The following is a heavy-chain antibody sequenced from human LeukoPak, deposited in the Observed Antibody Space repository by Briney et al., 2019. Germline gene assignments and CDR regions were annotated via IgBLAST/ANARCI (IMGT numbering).Heavy chain of an antibody. Sequence: GGSLRLSCAASGFTFSSYTMNWVRRAPGKGLEWVSSIRSSSSYIYYADSLKGRFTISRDNAKNSVYLQMNSLRPEDTAVYYCARGIDDYIWGSPIDYWGQGTLVTVSS. J-gene: IGHJ4*02. CDR2: IRSSSSYI. D-gene: IGHD3-16*01. V-gene: IGHV3-21*01. CDR3: ARGIDDYIWGSPIDY. CDR1: GFTFSSYT.